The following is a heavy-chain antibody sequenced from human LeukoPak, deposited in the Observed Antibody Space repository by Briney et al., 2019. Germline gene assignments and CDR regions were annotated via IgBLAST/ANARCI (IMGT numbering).Heavy chain of an antibody. V-gene: IGHV3-7*01. CDR3: ASGGWYGDWFDP. Sequence: PGGSLRLSCAASGFTFSSYWMSWVRQAPGKGLEWVANIKQDGSEKYYVDSVKGRFTISRDNAKNSLYPQMNSLRAEDTAVYYCASGGWYGDWFDPWGQGTLVTVSS. CDR1: GFTFSSYW. CDR2: IKQDGSEK. D-gene: IGHD6-19*01. J-gene: IGHJ5*02.